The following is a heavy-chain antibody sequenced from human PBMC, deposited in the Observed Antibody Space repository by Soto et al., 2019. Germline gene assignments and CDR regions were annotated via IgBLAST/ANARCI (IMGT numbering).Heavy chain of an antibody. J-gene: IGHJ5*02. CDR3: ARGRGRYSSGWSWFDP. Sequence: LSLTCGVSGGTIRSPDWCTWVRQSPLKGLEWIGEIFQSGSVNYTPSLESRVTISVDKSKNQFSLTLTSVTAADTAIYFCARGRGRYSSGWSWFDPWGQGILVTVSS. V-gene: IGHV4-4*01. CDR2: IFQSGSV. D-gene: IGHD6-19*01. CDR1: GGTIRSPDW.